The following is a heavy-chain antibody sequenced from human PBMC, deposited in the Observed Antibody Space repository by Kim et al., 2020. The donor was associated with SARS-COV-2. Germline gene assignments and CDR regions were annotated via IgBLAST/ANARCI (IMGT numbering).Heavy chain of an antibody. J-gene: IGHJ4*02. D-gene: IGHD3-3*01. CDR3: ARGILITIFGVVAHLDY. Sequence: SETLSLTCTVSGGSISSGGYYWSWIRQHPGKGLEWIGYIYYSGNTYYNPSLKSRVTISVDTSKNQFSLKLSSVTAADTAVYYCARGILITIFGVVAHLDYWGQGTLVTVSS. CDR2: IYYSGNT. CDR1: GGSISSGGYY. V-gene: IGHV4-31*03.